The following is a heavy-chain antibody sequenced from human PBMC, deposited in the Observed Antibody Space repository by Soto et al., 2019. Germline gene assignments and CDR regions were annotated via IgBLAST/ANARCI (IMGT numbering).Heavy chain of an antibody. Sequence: GGSLRLSCTASGFTFGDYAMSWFRQAPGKGLEWVGFIRSKAYGGTTEYAASVKGRFTISRDDSKSIAYLQMNSLKTEDTAVNYFTRDRWLQSPPHRRDYEAFDSGGKGTMVPVPS. CDR3: TRDRWLQSPPHRRDYEAFDS. J-gene: IGHJ3*02. CDR2: IRSKAYGGTT. CDR1: GFTFGDYA. D-gene: IGHD5-12*01. V-gene: IGHV3-49*03.